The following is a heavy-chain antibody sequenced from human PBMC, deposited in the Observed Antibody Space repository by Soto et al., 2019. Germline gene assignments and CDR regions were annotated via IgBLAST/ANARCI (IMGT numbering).Heavy chain of an antibody. J-gene: IGHJ1*01. Sequence: VQLVESGGGLVRPGGSLRLSCAASGFTFNNAWMSWVRQAPGKGLEWVGRIKSKKDGGATDFAAPVKGRFAISRDDSKNTLYLQMNSLKTEDTAVYFCTTDYYDATGYYGYFQYWGQGTLLTVSS. CDR3: TTDYYDATGYYGYFQY. D-gene: IGHD3-22*01. CDR1: GFTFNNAW. V-gene: IGHV3-15*01. CDR2: IKSKKDGGAT.